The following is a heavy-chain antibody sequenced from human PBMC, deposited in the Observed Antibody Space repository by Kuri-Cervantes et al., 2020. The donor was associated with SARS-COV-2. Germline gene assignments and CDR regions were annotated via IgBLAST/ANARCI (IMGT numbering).Heavy chain of an antibody. D-gene: IGHD7-27*01. Sequence: SETLSLTCSVSGGSISSGDYYWSWIRQPPGKGLEWIGYISFSGDTYSSPSLKSRLTISVDTSKNQFSLKLSSVTAADTAVYSCVAGLAWGRIDYWGQGTLVTVSS. V-gene: IGHV4-30-4*01. CDR1: GGSISSGDYY. CDR2: ISFSGDT. J-gene: IGHJ4*02. CDR3: VAGLAWGRIDY.